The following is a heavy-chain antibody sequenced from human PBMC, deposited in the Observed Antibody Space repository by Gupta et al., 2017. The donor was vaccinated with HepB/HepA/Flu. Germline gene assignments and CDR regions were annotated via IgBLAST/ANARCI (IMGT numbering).Heavy chain of an antibody. D-gene: IGHD6-6*01. Sequence: QVQLVESGGGVVQPGRSLRLSCAASGFTFSSYAMNWVRQAPGKGLEWVALIWYDGSKKYYADAVKGRFTISRDNSKNTLDLQMKSLRAEDTAVYYCARSIAGGNGPPDNWGQGTLVTLSS. CDR1: GFTFSSYA. CDR2: IWYDGSKK. J-gene: IGHJ4*02. CDR3: ARSIAGGNGPPDN. V-gene: IGHV3-33*01.